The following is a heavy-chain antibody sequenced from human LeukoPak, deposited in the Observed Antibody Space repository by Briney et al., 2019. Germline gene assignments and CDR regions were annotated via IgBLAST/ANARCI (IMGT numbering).Heavy chain of an antibody. J-gene: IGHJ4*02. V-gene: IGHV4-39*01. D-gene: IGHD3-9*01. Sequence: SETLSLTCTVSGGSVSSTEFYWGWIRQPPGKGLQWIGNIYYTGSTYYNPSLNSRVAMSVDTSQNQISLKMTSVTAADTAVYYCARLSKGRYFDYIFDYWGQGTLVTVSS. CDR1: GGSVSSTEFY. CDR3: ARLSKGRYFDYIFDY. CDR2: IYYTGST.